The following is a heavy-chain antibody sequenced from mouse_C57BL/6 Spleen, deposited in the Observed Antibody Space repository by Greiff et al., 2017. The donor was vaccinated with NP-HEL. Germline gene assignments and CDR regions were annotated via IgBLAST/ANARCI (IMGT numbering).Heavy chain of an antibody. Sequence: QVQLQQPGAELVMPGASVKLSCKASGYTFTSYWMHWVKQRPGQGLEWIGEIDPSDSYTNYNQKFKGKSTLTVDKSSSTAYMQLSSLTSEDSAVYYCARSGLCSYDRMDYWGQGTSVTVSS. V-gene: IGHV1-69*01. CDR2: IDPSDSYT. CDR3: ARSGLCSYDRMDY. CDR1: GYTFTSYW. D-gene: IGHD2-3*01. J-gene: IGHJ4*01.